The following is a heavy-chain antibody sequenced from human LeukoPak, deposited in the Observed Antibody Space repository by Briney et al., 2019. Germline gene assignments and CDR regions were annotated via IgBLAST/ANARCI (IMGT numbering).Heavy chain of an antibody. D-gene: IGHD6-6*01. V-gene: IGHV4-59*12. CDR2: IHYSGST. J-gene: IGHJ4*02. CDR1: GGSISSYY. Sequence: SETLSLTCTVSGGSISSYYWSWIRQPPGKGLEWIGYIHYSGSTHYNPSLKSRVTISVDTSKNQVSLKLSSVTAADTAVYYCARMGQLGDYWGQGTLVTVSS. CDR3: ARMGQLGDY.